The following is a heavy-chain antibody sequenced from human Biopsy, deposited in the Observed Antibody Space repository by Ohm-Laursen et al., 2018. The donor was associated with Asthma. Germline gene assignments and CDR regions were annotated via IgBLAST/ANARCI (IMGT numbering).Heavy chain of an antibody. CDR3: AKGGTHTTDRYAY. J-gene: IGHJ4*02. CDR1: GFTFSNYA. Sequence: SLRLSCAASGFTFSNYAMSWVRQAPGKGLEWVSSISSSGASTYYADSVKGRFTISRDNSKNTLYLQMSSLRADDTAVYYCAKGGTHTTDRYAYWGQGSLVTVSS. CDR2: ISSSGAST. V-gene: IGHV3-23*01. D-gene: IGHD1-26*01.